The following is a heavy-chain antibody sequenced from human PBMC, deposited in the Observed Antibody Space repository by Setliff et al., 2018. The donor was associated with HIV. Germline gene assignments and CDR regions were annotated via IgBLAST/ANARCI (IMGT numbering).Heavy chain of an antibody. D-gene: IGHD3-10*01. CDR1: GYNFANHY. CDR2: MDPSNSYT. Sequence: PGESLKISCKGSGYNFANHYISWVRQKPGKGLEWMGKMDPSNSYTNYDPSFQGHVTMSADTSINTAYLHFNNRKASDSAIYYCARHGEEHPSSFFDPWGQGTLVTVSS. J-gene: IGHJ5*02. CDR3: ARHGEEHPSSFFDP. V-gene: IGHV5-10-1*01.